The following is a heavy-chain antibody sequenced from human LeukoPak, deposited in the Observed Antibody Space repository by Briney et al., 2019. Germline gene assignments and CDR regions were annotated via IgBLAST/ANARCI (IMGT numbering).Heavy chain of an antibody. CDR2: ISYSGST. D-gene: IGHD1-7*01. CDR1: GGSISSYY. J-gene: IGHJ4*02. V-gene: IGHV4-59*08. Sequence: SGTLSLTCTVSGGSISSYYWSWIRQPPGEGLEWIGYISYSGSTNYNASLQSRVTMSVDMSKNEFSLKVRSVTAADTAVYYCARHKGGTTYDYWGQGTLVTVSS. CDR3: ARHKGGTTYDY.